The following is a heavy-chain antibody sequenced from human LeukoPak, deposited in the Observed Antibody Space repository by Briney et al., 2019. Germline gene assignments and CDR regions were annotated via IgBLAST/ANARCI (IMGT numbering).Heavy chain of an antibody. J-gene: IGHJ1*01. Sequence: SETLSLTCAVYGGSFIGYYWSWIRQPPGKGLEWIGEVNHSGSTNYNPSLKSRVTISEDTSKNQFSLKLSAVTAADTAVYYCARGPWQHLEKYFQHWGQGTLVTVSS. CDR1: GGSFIGYY. D-gene: IGHD6-13*01. CDR3: ARGPWQHLEKYFQH. V-gene: IGHV4-34*01. CDR2: VNHSGST.